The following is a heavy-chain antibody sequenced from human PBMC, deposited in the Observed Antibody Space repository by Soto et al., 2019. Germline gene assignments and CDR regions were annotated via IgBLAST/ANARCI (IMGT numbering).Heavy chain of an antibody. D-gene: IGHD5-12*01. CDR2: INHSGST. CDR1: GGPFSGYY. CDR3: AARGYSGYDYGYFYGMDV. V-gene: IGHV4-34*01. J-gene: IGHJ6*02. Sequence: PSETLSLTCAVYGGPFSGYYWSWIRQPPGKGLEWIGEINHSGSTNYNPSLKSRVTISVDTSMNQFSLKLSSVAAADTAVYYCAARGYSGYDYGYFYGMDVWGQGTTVTVSS.